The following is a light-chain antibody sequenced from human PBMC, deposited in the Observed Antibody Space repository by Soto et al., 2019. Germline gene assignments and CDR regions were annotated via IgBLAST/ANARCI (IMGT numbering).Light chain of an antibody. CDR2: GAS. CDR3: QQYNNWPPWT. CDR1: QSVSSN. J-gene: IGKJ2*02. Sequence: EIVMTQSPATLSVSPGERATLSCRASQSVSSNLAWYQQKSGQDPRLLIYGASTRATGIPARFSGSGSGTEFTLTISSLQSEDFAVYYCQQYNNWPPWTFGQGTKLEIK. V-gene: IGKV3-15*01.